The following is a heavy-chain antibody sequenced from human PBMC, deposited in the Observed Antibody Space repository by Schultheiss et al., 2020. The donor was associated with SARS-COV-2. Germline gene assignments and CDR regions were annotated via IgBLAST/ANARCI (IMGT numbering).Heavy chain of an antibody. Sequence: SVKVSCKASGGTFSSYAISWVRQAPGQGLEWMGGIIPIFGTANYAQKFQGRVTITADESTSTAYMELSSLRSEDTAVYYCARGFPNDFWSGYYLASSGYYYYGMDVWGQGTTVTVSS. J-gene: IGHJ6*02. CDR3: ARGFPNDFWSGYYLASSGYYYYGMDV. CDR2: IIPIFGTA. CDR1: GGTFSSYA. D-gene: IGHD3-3*01. V-gene: IGHV1-69*13.